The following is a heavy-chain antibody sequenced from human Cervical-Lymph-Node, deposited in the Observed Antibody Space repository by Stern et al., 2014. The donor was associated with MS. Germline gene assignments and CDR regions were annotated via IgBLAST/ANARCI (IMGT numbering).Heavy chain of an antibody. J-gene: IGHJ3*02. Sequence: QLVQSGPEVKKPGTSVKVSCKASGFTFTSSAVQWVRQARGQRLEWIGWIVVGSGNTNYGQKFQERVTITRDMSTSTAYMELSSLRSEDTAVYYCAAVPDYYDSSGADAFDIWGQGTMVTVSS. CDR2: IVVGSGNT. D-gene: IGHD3-22*01. CDR3: AAVPDYYDSSGADAFDI. V-gene: IGHV1-58*01. CDR1: GFTFTSSA.